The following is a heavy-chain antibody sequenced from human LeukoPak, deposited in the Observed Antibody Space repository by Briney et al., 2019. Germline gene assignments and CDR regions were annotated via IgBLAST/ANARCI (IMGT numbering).Heavy chain of an antibody. CDR2: INPNSGGT. J-gene: IGHJ4*02. CDR1: GYTFTGYY. CDR3: ARPRTHNKQWLVNPLGY. D-gene: IGHD6-19*01. Sequence: APVKVSCKASGYTFTGYYMHWVRQAPGQGLEWMGRINPNSGGTNYAQKFQGRVTMTRDTSISTAYMELSRLRSDDTAVYYCARPRTHNKQWLVNPLGYWGQGTLVTVSS. V-gene: IGHV1-2*06.